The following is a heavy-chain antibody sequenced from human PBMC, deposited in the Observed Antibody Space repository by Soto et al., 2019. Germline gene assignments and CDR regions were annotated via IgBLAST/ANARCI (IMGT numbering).Heavy chain of an antibody. CDR3: AKGGYDFWSGYYTPFDY. V-gene: IGHV3-33*06. CDR1: GFTFSTYG. CDR2: IWYDGNNK. Sequence: GSLRLSCAASGFTFSTYGMYWVRQAPGKGLEWVAVIWYDGNNKYYADSVKGRFTISRDNSKNTLYLQMNSLRAEDTAVYYCAKGGYDFWSGYYTPFDYWGQGTLVTVSS. J-gene: IGHJ4*02. D-gene: IGHD3-3*01.